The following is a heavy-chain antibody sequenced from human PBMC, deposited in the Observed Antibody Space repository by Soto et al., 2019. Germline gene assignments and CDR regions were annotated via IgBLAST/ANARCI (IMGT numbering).Heavy chain of an antibody. CDR1: GGSLRGYE. V-gene: IGHV4-34*01. CDR3: AHSTFYYGIDV. J-gene: IGHJ6*02. Sequence: TSGCLALACAVYGGSLRGYEGGGIRQPPGEGLECNGDIKHGGSTNDIPALKSRVTISVDAANNLCSLRLSAVTAADTSVEYWAHSTFYYGIDVWGQGTTVTLSS. CDR2: IKHGGST. D-gene: IGHD3-16*01.